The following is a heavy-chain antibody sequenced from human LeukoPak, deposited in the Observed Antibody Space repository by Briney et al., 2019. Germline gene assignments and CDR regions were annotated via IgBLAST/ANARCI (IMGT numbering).Heavy chain of an antibody. CDR3: TRSYWFDP. V-gene: IGHV3-73*01. Sequence: GGSLRLSCAASGFTFSSYAMSWVRQAPGKGLEWVGRIRSKANSYATAYAASVKGRFTISRDDSKNTAYLQMNSLKTEDTAVYYCTRSYWFDPWGQGTLVTVSS. CDR2: IRSKANSYAT. CDR1: GFTFSSYA. J-gene: IGHJ5*02.